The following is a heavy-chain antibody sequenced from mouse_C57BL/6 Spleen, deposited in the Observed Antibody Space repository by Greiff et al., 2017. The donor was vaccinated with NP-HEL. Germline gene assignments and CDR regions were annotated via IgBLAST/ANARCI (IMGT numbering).Heavy chain of an antibody. J-gene: IGHJ4*01. CDR2: IYPGSGNT. CDR3: AREDSYYYGSPYAMDY. V-gene: IGHV1-76*01. Sequence: QVQLQQSGAELVRPGASVKLSCKASGYTFTDYYINWVKQRPGQGLEWIARIYPGSGNTYYNEKFKGKATLTAEKSSSTAYMQLSSLTSEDSAVYFCAREDSYYYGSPYAMDYWGQGTSVTVSS. D-gene: IGHD1-1*01. CDR1: GYTFTDYY.